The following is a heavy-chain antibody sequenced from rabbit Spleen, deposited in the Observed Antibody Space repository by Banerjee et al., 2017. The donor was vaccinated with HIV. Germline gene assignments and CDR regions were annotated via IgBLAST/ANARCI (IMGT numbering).Heavy chain of an antibody. V-gene: IGHV1S40*01. CDR2: IRTGDGKT. J-gene: IGHJ6*01. D-gene: IGHD8-1*01. CDR1: GVSFNDKDV. Sequence: QSLEESGGGLVQPEGSLILTCKASGVSFNDKDVMCWVRQAPGKGPEWIACIRTGDGKTYYASWAKGRFTISKTSSTTVTLQVASLTAADTATYFCARDAGTSFSTYGMDLWGQGTLVTVS. CDR3: ARDAGTSFSTYGMDL.